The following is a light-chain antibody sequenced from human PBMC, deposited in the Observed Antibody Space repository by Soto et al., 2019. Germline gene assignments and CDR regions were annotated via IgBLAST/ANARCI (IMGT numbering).Light chain of an antibody. CDR2: RNN. Sequence: QSVLTQPPSASGTPGQTVTISCSGSNSNIGSDLVFWFQQIPGTAPILLIDRNNQRPSGVPDRFAGSKSGTSASLAISGLRSEDEADYYCVSWDASLSAWVFGGGTQLTVL. CDR3: VSWDASLSAWV. V-gene: IGLV1-47*01. CDR1: NSNIGSDL. J-gene: IGLJ3*02.